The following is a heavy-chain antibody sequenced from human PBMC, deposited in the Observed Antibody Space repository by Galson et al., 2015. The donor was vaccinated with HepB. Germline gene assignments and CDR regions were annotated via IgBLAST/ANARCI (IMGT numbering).Heavy chain of an antibody. V-gene: IGHV3-30*02. CDR1: GFTFSNFG. CDR3: AKLSLAVSGDY. CDR2: IRHDGSNA. J-gene: IGHJ4*02. D-gene: IGHD6-13*01. Sequence: GFTFSNFGMHWVRQAPGKGLEWMTFIRHDGSNAYYADSVKGRFTISRDNSKNTVSLQMDSLRADDTAVYYCAKLSLAVSGDYWGQGTLVAVSS.